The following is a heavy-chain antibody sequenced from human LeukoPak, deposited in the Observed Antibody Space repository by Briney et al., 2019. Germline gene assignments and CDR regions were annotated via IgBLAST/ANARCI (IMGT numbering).Heavy chain of an antibody. J-gene: IGHJ4*02. CDR2: INPNSGGT. CDR3: ARARHSGSYSDY. V-gene: IGHV1-2*02. CDR1: GYTFTGYY. D-gene: IGHD1-26*01. Sequence: ASVTVSYKASGYTFTGYYMHWVRQAPGQGLEWMGWINPNSGGTNYAQKFQGRVTMTRDTSISTAYMELSRLRSDDTAVYYCARARHSGSYSDYWGQGTLVTVSS.